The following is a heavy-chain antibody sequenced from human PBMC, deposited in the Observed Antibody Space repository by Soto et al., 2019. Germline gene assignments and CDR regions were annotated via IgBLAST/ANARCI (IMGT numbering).Heavy chain of an antibody. CDR1: GFTFSSYG. Sequence: GGSLRLSCAASGFTFSSYGMHWVRQAPGKGLEWVAVIWYDGSNKYYADSVKGRFTISRGNSKNTLYRQMNSLRAEDTAVYYCAREHAWGVDYFDYWGQGTLVTVSS. CDR3: AREHAWGVDYFDY. CDR2: IWYDGSNK. V-gene: IGHV3-33*01. D-gene: IGHD3-10*01. J-gene: IGHJ4*02.